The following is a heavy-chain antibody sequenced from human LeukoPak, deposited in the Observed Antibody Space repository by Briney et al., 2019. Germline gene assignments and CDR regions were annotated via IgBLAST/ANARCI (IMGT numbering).Heavy chain of an antibody. Sequence: SVKVSCKASGGTFSSYAISWVRQAPGQGLEWMGRIIPILGIANYAQKFQGRVTITADKSTSTAYMELSSLRSEDTAVYYCARALYVNGVAAYWGQGTLVTVSS. D-gene: IGHD2-15*01. V-gene: IGHV1-69*04. J-gene: IGHJ4*02. CDR1: GGTFSSYA. CDR2: IIPILGIA. CDR3: ARALYVNGVAAY.